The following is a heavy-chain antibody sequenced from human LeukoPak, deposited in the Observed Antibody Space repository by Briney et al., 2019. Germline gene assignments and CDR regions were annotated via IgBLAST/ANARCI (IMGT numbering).Heavy chain of an antibody. CDR2: INHSGST. Sequence: MPSETLSLTCAVYGGSFSGYYWSWIRQPPGKGLEWIGEINHSGSTNYNPSLKSRVTISVDTSKNQFSLKLSSVTAADTAVYYCARVRITESWFDPWGQGTLVTVSS. D-gene: IGHD3-10*01. CDR3: ARVRITESWFDP. J-gene: IGHJ5*02. CDR1: GGSFSGYY. V-gene: IGHV4-34*01.